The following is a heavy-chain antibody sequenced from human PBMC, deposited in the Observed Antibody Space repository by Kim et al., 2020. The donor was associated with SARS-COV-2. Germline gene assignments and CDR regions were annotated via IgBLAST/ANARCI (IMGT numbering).Heavy chain of an antibody. CDR3: ARDHYRKDDYTLPDI. Sequence: GGSLRLSCAASGFTFNNYAMHWVRQAPGKALEGVALISHDGSKSQYGESVKGRFTISRDDSKDTLYLQMNSLTTEDTAVYYCARDHYRKDDYTLPDIWG. J-gene: IGHJ3*02. CDR2: ISHDGSKS. V-gene: IGHV3-30*03. D-gene: IGHD4-4*01. CDR1: GFTFNNYA.